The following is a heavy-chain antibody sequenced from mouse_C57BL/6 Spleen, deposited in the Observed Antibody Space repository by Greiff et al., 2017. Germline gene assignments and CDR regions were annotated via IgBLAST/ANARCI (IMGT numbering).Heavy chain of an antibody. CDR3: ARAGTGTWFDY. CDR2: ISDGGSYT. D-gene: IGHD2-14*01. J-gene: IGHJ2*01. V-gene: IGHV5-4*03. Sequence: EVMLVESGGGLVKPGGSLKLSCAASGFTFSSYAMSWVRQTPEKRLEWVATISDGGSYTYYPDNVKGRFTISRDNAKNNLFLQMSHLKSEDTAMYYCARAGTGTWFDYWGQGTTLTVSS. CDR1: GFTFSSYA.